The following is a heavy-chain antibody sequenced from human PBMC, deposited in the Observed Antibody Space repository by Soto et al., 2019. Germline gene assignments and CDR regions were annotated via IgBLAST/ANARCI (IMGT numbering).Heavy chain of an antibody. CDR2: INGDGSSI. CDR1: GVPFSSYG. CDR3: TRRGCSTTGCYFN. V-gene: IGHV3-74*01. J-gene: IGHJ4*02. D-gene: IGHD2-2*01. Sequence: GGSLRLSCAASGVPFSSYGMHWVRQAPGKGLEWVSRINGDGSSINYADSVKGRFTISRDNAKNTLYLQMNSLRVEDAAVYYCTRRGCSTTGCYFNWGRGTLVTVSS.